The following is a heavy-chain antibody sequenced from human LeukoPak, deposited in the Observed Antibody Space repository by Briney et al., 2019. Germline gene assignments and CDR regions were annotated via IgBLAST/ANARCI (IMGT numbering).Heavy chain of an antibody. D-gene: IGHD4-17*01. J-gene: IGHJ4*02. CDR1: GFIFSNYA. CDR2: ISYDGSNK. V-gene: IGHV3-30*04. Sequence: GRSPRLSCAASGFIFSNYAMHWVRQAPGKGLEWVAVISYDGSNKYYADSVKGRFTISRDNSKNTLYLQMNSLRAEDTAVYYCARDDDGDYVFDDWGQGTLVTVSS. CDR3: ARDDDGDYVFDD.